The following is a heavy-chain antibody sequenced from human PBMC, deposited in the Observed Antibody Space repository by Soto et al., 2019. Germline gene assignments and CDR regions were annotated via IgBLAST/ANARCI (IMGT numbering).Heavy chain of an antibody. D-gene: IGHD2-8*01. Sequence: EAQLVESGGGLVQPGGSLRLSCAASGFTFSTYSMNWVRQTPGKGLEWVSYISSSSSTIYYAESVKGRFTISRDNAKNSLYLQMNSLRAEDTAVYYCARVPTSDIVLMVYAMHDAFDIWGRGTSVTVSS. J-gene: IGHJ3*02. CDR2: ISSSSSTI. CDR1: GFTFSTYS. CDR3: ARVPTSDIVLMVYAMHDAFDI. V-gene: IGHV3-48*01.